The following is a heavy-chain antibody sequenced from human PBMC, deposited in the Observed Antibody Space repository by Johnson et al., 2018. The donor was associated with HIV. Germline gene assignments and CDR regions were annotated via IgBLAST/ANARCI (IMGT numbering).Heavy chain of an antibody. CDR1: GFTFSTYA. V-gene: IGHV3-30-3*01. D-gene: IGHD7-27*01. J-gene: IGHJ3*02. CDR2: ISYDGSNK. CDR3: AKGLGNVDAFDI. Sequence: QVQLVESGGGVVQPGRSLRLSCAASGFTFSTYAMHWVRQAPGKGLEWVAVISYDGSNKYYADSVKGRFTISRDNSKNTLYLQMNSLRTEDTALYYCAKGLGNVDAFDIWGQGTMVTVSS.